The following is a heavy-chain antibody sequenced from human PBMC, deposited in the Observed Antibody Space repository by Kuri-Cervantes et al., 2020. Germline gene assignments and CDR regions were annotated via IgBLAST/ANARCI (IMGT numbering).Heavy chain of an antibody. CDR3: ARDQLLLWFGELFSGYFDY. CDR2: ISYDGSNK. V-gene: IGHV3-30*19. Sequence: GESLKISCAASGFTFSGYSMHWVRQAPGKGLEWVAVISYDGSNKYYADSVKGRFTISRDNSKNTLYLQMNSLRAEDTAVYYCARDQLLLWFGELFSGYFDYWGQGTLVTVSS. D-gene: IGHD3-10*01. CDR1: GFTFSGYS. J-gene: IGHJ4*02.